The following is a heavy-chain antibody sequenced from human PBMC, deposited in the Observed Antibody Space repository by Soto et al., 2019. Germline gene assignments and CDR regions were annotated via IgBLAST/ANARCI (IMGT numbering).Heavy chain of an antibody. V-gene: IGHV1-18*01. Sequence: QVQLVQSGAEVKKPGASVKVSCKASGYSFTSYGISWVRQAPGQGHEWMGWISAYNGNTNYAQKLQGRDTMTTDTSTSTANMELRSLRSDDTALYYGARDNGFGESDVWGQGTTVTVSS. J-gene: IGHJ6*02. CDR2: ISAYNGNT. CDR1: GYSFTSYG. CDR3: ARDNGFGESDV. D-gene: IGHD3-10*01.